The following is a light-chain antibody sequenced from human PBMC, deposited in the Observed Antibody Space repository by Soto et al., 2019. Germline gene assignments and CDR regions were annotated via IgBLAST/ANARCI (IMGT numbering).Light chain of an antibody. Sequence: QSVLTQPPSASGTPGQRVTISCSGSSSNIGNNYVYWYQQLPGTAPKLLIYRNNQRPSGVPDRFSGSKSGNTASLTISGLQVQDEAEYFCFSFTTTSTHVFGTGTKVTVL. V-gene: IGLV1-47*01. CDR2: RNN. CDR1: SSNIGNNY. J-gene: IGLJ1*01. CDR3: FSFTTTSTHV.